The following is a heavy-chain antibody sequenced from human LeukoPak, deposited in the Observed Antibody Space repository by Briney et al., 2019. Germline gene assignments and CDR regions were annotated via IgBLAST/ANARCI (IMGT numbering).Heavy chain of an antibody. CDR1: GGSFSGYY. CDR2: INHSGST. Sequence: SETLSLTCAIYGGSFSGYYWSWIRQPPGKGLEWIGEINHSGSTNYNPSLKSRLTISVDTSKNQFSLKLSSVTAADTAVYYCARWLQSPSLYFDYWGQGTLVTVSS. J-gene: IGHJ4*02. V-gene: IGHV4-34*01. CDR3: ARWLQSPSLYFDY. D-gene: IGHD5-24*01.